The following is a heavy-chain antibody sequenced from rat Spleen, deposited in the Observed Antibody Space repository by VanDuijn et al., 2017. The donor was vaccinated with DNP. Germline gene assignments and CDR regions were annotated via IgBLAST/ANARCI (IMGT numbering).Heavy chain of an antibody. J-gene: IGHJ1*01. CDR1: GFTFNNYW. CDR2: ITSSGGST. D-gene: IGHD1-9*01. CDR3: ARGYYGYKSWYFDF. V-gene: IGHV5-31*01. Sequence: EVQLVESGGGLVQPGRSLKLSCVASGFTFNNYWMTWIRQVPGKGLEWVASITSSGGSTYYPDSVKGRFTISRDNAKNTLYVQMNSLRSEDTATYYCARGYYGYKSWYFDFWGPGTMVTVSS.